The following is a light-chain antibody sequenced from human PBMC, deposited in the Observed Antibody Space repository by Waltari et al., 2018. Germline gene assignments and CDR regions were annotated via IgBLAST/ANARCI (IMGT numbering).Light chain of an antibody. CDR1: SSDVGSSNY. V-gene: IGLV2-14*03. Sequence: QSALTQPASVSGSPGQSITISCTGTSSDVGSSNYVSWYQQHPGKAPKLMIYDVTNRPSGVSNRLSGSKSGNTASLTISGLQAEDEADYYCSSYTSSGTGVLFGGGTKLSVL. CDR3: SSYTSSGTGVL. J-gene: IGLJ2*01. CDR2: DVT.